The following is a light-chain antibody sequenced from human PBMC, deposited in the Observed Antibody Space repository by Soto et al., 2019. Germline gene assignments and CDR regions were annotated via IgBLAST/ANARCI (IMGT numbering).Light chain of an antibody. CDR1: SSDVGGYNY. Sequence: QSALTQPPSVSGSPGQSITISCTGTSSDVGGYNYVSWYQQHPGKAPKLMIYEVSNRPSGVSNRFSGSKSGNTASLTISGLQAEDEADYYCSSYTSSSPVVFGGGTQLTVL. V-gene: IGLV2-14*01. CDR2: EVS. J-gene: IGLJ2*01. CDR3: SSYTSSSPVV.